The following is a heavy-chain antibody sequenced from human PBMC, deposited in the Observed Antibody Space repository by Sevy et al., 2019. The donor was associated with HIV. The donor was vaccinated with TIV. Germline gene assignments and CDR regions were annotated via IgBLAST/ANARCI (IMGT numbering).Heavy chain of an antibody. Sequence: SETLSLTCAVSGGSISSGLYSWNWIRHPPGKGLEWIGYIYHTGPTYYNPSLKSRVTISVDRSKNQFSLRLSSVSAADTAVYYCARDSGHYPYYFDHWGQGTQVAVSS. CDR2: IYHTGPT. V-gene: IGHV4-30-2*01. CDR3: ARDSGHYPYYFDH. D-gene: IGHD4-17*01. J-gene: IGHJ4*02. CDR1: GGSISSGLYS.